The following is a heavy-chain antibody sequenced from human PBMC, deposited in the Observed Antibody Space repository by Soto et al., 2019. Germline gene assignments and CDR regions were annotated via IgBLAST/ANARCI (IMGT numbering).Heavy chain of an antibody. CDR2: ISAHNGNT. D-gene: IGHD2-21*01. Sequence: QVQLVQSGAEVKKPGASVKVSCKASGYTFTSYGISWVRQAPGQGLEWMGWISAHNGNTKYAQKLQGRVTVTTDTSTSTAYMELRSLRADDTAVYYCAIDLSIGRFDYWGQGTLVTVSS. CDR1: GYTFTSYG. CDR3: AIDLSIGRFDY. V-gene: IGHV1-18*01. J-gene: IGHJ4*02.